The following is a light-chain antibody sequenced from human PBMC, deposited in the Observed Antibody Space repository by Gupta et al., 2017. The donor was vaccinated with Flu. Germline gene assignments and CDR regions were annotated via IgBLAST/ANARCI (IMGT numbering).Light chain of an antibody. CDR3: NSRDSSGNHLWV. V-gene: IGLV3-19*01. Sequence: SSELTQDPAVSVALGQTVRITCQGDSLRSYYASWYQQTPGQAPVLVIYGENKRSSGIPDRFSGSRSGNTASLTITGAQAEDEADYYCNSRDSSGNHLWVFGGGTKLTVL. J-gene: IGLJ3*02. CDR2: GEN. CDR1: SLRSYY.